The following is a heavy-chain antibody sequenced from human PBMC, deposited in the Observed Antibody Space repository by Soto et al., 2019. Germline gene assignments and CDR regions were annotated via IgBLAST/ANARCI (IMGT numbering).Heavy chain of an antibody. V-gene: IGHV3-33*01. CDR2: IGYDGSTK. Sequence: QVQLVESGGGVVQPGRFLRLSCAASGFAFSSSSFGMHWVRQAPGKGLEGVAVIGYDGSTKYYGDSVKGRFTISRDSSKNTMYLQMDSPRAEDTAVYYCARYCSGGSCYGGGLDYWGQGTLVTVSS. CDR1: GFAFSSSSFG. J-gene: IGHJ4*02. CDR3: ARYCSGGSCYGGGLDY. D-gene: IGHD2-15*01.